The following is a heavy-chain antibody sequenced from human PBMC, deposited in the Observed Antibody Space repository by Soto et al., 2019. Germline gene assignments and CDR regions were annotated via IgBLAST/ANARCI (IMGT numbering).Heavy chain of an antibody. D-gene: IGHD3-10*01. V-gene: IGHV1-46*03. CDR3: AISAFDY. Sequence: ASVKVSCKASGYTFSSYYMHWVRQAPGQGVEWTGIIKPNDGSTSYAQKFQGRVTVTRDTSTTTVYMELSSLKSEDTAVYYCAISAFDYWGQGTLVTSPQ. J-gene: IGHJ4*02. CDR1: GYTFSSYY. CDR2: IKPNDGST.